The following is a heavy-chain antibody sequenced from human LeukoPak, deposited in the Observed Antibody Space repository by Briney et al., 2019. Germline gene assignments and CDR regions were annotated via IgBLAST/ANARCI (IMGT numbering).Heavy chain of an antibody. V-gene: IGHV3-48*01. J-gene: IGHJ4*02. CDR2: ISSSSSTI. CDR3: ARDGHSSSWYLYYDSSGSLFDY. Sequence: GGSLRLSCAASGFTFSSYSMNWVRQAPGKGLEWVSYISSSSSTIYYADSVRGRFTISRDNAKNSLYLQMNSLRAEDTAVYYCARDGHSSSWYLYYDSSGSLFDYWGQGTLVTV. D-gene: IGHD3-22*01. CDR1: GFTFSSYS.